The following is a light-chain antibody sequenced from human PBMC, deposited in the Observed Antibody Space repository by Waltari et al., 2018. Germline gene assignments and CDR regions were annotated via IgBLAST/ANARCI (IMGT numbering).Light chain of an antibody. CDR1: QSVSRT. Sequence: EIVLKQSPGTLSLSPGERATLSCRASQSVSRTLAWYQQKPGQAPRLLIYDASSRATGIPDRFSGSCSGTDFSLTISRLEPEDFAVYYCQKYGTLPATFGQGTKVEIK. J-gene: IGKJ1*01. V-gene: IGKV3-20*01. CDR3: QKYGTLPAT. CDR2: DAS.